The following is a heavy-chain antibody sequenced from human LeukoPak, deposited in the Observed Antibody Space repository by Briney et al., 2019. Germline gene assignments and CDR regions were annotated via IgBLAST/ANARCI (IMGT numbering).Heavy chain of an antibody. CDR1: GFTFNNAW. CDR3: TTEYCSSTSCSGYFDY. CDR2: IKSKTDGGTT. V-gene: IGHV3-15*01. Sequence: GGSLRLSCAASGFTFNNAWMSWVRQVPGKGLEWVGRIKSKTDGGTTDYAAPVKGRFTISRDDSKNTLYLQMNSLKTEDTAVYYCTTEYCSSTSCSGYFDYWGQGTLVTVSS. J-gene: IGHJ4*02. D-gene: IGHD2-2*01.